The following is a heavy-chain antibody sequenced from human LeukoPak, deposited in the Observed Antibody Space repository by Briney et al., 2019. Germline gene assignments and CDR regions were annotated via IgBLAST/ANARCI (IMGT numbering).Heavy chain of an antibody. D-gene: IGHD2-2*02. CDR2: IYYGGST. CDR1: GGSISSYY. CDR3: ARYSLGYCSSTSCYKRFDP. Sequence: PSETLSLTCTVSGGSISSYYWSWIRQPPGKGLEWIGYIYYGGSTNYNPSLKSRVTISVDTSKNQFSLKLSSVTAADTAVYYCARYSLGYCSSTSCYKRFDPWGQGTLVTVSS. J-gene: IGHJ5*02. V-gene: IGHV4-59*01.